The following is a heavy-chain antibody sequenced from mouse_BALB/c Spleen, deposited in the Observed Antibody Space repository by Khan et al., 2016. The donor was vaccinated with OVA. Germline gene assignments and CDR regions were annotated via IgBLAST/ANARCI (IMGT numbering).Heavy chain of an antibody. D-gene: IGHD1-2*01. CDR1: GFNIKDTY. CDR3: AYSLLLSTTSY. J-gene: IGHJ4*01. CDR2: IDPANGNT. V-gene: IGHV14-3*02. Sequence: VQLQQSGAELVRPGASVKLSCTASGFNIKDTYMHRVKQRPEQGLEWIGRIDPANGNTKYDPKFQGKATITADTSSNTASLQLSSTPVHAIAVNYCAYSLLLSTTSYRGQGTS.